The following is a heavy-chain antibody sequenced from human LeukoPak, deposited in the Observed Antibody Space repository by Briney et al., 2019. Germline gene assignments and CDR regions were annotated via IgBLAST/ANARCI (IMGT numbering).Heavy chain of an antibody. V-gene: IGHV1-2*02. CDR1: GYTFSGYN. CDR3: ARDHFDGYYPHPFDY. J-gene: IGHJ4*02. Sequence: RASVKVSCKASGYTFSGYNMHWVRQAPGQGLEWMGWINPNSGGTNYAQKFQGRVTMTRDTSISTAYMELSRLRSDDTAVYYCARDHFDGYYPHPFDYWGQGTLVTVSS. CDR2: INPNSGGT. D-gene: IGHD3-22*01.